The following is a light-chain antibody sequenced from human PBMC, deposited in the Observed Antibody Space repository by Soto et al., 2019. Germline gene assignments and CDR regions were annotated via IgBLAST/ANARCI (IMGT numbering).Light chain of an antibody. CDR2: DAY. CDR3: QQYSDWPLYT. CDR1: QSVGGY. J-gene: IGKJ2*01. V-gene: IGKV3-15*01. Sequence: EIVMTQSPATLSLSLGERATLSCRASQSVGGYLAWYQQRPGQVPRLLIYDAYTRAAGVPARFSGSGSGTEFSPTISSLQSEDFAVYYCQQYSDWPLYTFGQGTKVHIK.